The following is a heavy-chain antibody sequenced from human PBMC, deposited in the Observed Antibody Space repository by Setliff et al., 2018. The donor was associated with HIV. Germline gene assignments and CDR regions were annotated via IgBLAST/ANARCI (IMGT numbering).Heavy chain of an antibody. Sequence: SETLSLTCAVSGGSLSSSSYYWGWIRQPPGKGLEWIGSIYYSGGTYYNPSLKSRVTISVDTSKNQFPLRLSSVTAADTDVYYCARGARALGGDAFDIWGQGTMVTVSS. V-gene: IGHV4-39*06. CDR3: ARGARALGGDAFDI. CDR1: GGSLSSSSYY. D-gene: IGHD1-26*01. CDR2: IYYSGGT. J-gene: IGHJ3*02.